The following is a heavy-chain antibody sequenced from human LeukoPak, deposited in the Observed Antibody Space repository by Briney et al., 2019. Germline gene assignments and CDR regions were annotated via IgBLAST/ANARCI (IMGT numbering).Heavy chain of an antibody. V-gene: IGHV3-30-3*01. J-gene: IGHJ4*02. CDR3: ARDGATTYDY. CDR2: ISYDGSNK. D-gene: IGHD5-24*01. Sequence: QTGGSLRLSCAASGFTFGSYAMHWVRQAPGKGLEWVAVISYDGSNKYYADSVKGRFTISRDNSKNTLYLQMNSLRAEDTAVYYCARDGATTYDYWGQGTLVTVSS. CDR1: GFTFGSYA.